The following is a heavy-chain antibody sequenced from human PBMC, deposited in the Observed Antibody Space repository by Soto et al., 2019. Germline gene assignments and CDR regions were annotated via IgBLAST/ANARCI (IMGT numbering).Heavy chain of an antibody. CDR1: GFTFSTYA. V-gene: IGHV3-23*01. D-gene: IGHD6-13*01. Sequence: GGSLRLSCAASGFTFSTYAMSWVRQAPARGLEWVSAISANGGSTYYADSVKGRFTISRDNSKNTLYLQMNSLKAEDTAVYYCAKDLRRDSSSCPLDYWGQGTLVTVSS. CDR3: AKDLRRDSSSCPLDY. CDR2: ISANGGST. J-gene: IGHJ4*02.